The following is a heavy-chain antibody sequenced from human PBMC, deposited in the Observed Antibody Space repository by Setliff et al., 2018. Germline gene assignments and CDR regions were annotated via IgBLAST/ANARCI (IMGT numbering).Heavy chain of an antibody. CDR2: INPSGGLT. CDR1: GGTFTSYG. J-gene: IGHJ3*02. Sequence: ASVKVSCKASGGTFTSYGINWVRQAPGQGLEWMGGINPSGGLTRYAQKFQGRVTMTRDTSTSTVYMEVSSLRSEDTAVYYCARDRYYNSWSGTSITAPHDAFDIWGQGTMVTVSS. D-gene: IGHD3-3*01. CDR3: ARDRYYNSWSGTSITAPHDAFDI. V-gene: IGHV1-46*03.